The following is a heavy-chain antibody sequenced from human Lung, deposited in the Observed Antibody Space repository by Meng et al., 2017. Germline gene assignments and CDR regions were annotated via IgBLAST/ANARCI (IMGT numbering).Heavy chain of an antibody. V-gene: IGHV3-21*01. CDR1: GFTFSSYS. D-gene: IGHD3-10*01. Sequence: EVQLVESGGGLVKPGGSLRLSCAGSGFTFSSYSMNWVRQAPGKGLEWVSSISSSSSYIYYADSVKGRFTISRDNAKNSLYLQMNSLRAEDTAVYYCARDPRVLLWFGESGWFDPWGQGTLVTVSS. CDR2: ISSSSSYI. CDR3: ARDPRVLLWFGESGWFDP. J-gene: IGHJ5*02.